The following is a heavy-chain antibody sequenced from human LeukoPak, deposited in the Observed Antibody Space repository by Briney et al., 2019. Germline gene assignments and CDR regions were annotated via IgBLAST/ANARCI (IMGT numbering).Heavy chain of an antibody. D-gene: IGHD2-2*01. Sequence: GGSLSLSCAVSGFTFNIYTMNWGRQAAGKGLEWVSSISSVSSDIFYTDSVKGRFTISSDNAKNSLHLKMTSLRAEDTAVYYCAKRHCSSANCYDVVAGQYFYHYGMDVWGQGTTVTVSS. CDR1: GFTFNIYT. V-gene: IGHV3-21*01. CDR3: AKRHCSSANCYDVVAGQYFYHYGMDV. CDR2: ISSVSSDI. J-gene: IGHJ6*02.